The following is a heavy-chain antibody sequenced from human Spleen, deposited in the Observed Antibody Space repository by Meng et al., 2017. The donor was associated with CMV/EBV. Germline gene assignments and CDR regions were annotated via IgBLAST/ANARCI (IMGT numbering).Heavy chain of an antibody. D-gene: IGHD3-3*01. J-gene: IGHJ4*02. V-gene: IGHV3-23*01. Sequence: GESLKISCAASGFTFRDYPMDWVRQAPGKGLESIASINAGGTKTYYKDSVRGRFTISRDNSKNTLYLQMNSLRAEDTAVYYCAKEGGFWSGFDYWGQGTLVTVSS. CDR3: AKEGGFWSGFDY. CDR2: INAGGTKT. CDR1: GFTFRDYP.